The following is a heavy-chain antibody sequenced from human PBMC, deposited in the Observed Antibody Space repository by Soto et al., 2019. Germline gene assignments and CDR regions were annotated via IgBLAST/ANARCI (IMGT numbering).Heavy chain of an antibody. Sequence: PGGSLRLSCAASGFTFSYYSFHWVRQTPGKGLEWVAVMSYDGSKEYYADSVKGRVTISRDNSKNIVYLQMTSLRPEDTAVYFCARGGHSGWLGHFDYWGQGAQVTVSS. CDR1: GFTFSYYS. CDR2: MSYDGSKE. V-gene: IGHV3-30-3*01. J-gene: IGHJ4*02. CDR3: ARGGHSGWLGHFDY. D-gene: IGHD5-12*01.